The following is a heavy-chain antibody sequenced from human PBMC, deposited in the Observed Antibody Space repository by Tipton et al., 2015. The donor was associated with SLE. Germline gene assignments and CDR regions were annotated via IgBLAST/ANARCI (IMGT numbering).Heavy chain of an antibody. CDR2: IDPSDSYT. J-gene: IGHJ5*02. V-gene: IGHV5-10-1*01. CDR1: GYSFTSYW. Sequence: VQLVQSGAEVKKPGESLRISCKGSGYSFTSYWISWVRQMPGKGLEWMGRIDPSDSYTNYSPSFQGHVTISADKSISTAYLQWSSLKASDTAMYYCARTCSSTSCYKDYWFDPWGQGTLVTVSS. D-gene: IGHD2-2*02. CDR3: ARTCSSTSCYKDYWFDP.